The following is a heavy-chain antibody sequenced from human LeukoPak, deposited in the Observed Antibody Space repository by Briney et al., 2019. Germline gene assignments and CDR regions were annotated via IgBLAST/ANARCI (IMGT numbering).Heavy chain of an antibody. CDR1: GYTFTSYG. J-gene: IGHJ4*02. CDR2: ISAYNGNT. Sequence: ASVKVSCKASGYTFTSYGISWVRQAPGQGLEWMGWISAYNGNTNYAQKLQGRVTMTTDTSTSTAYMELRSLRSEDTAVYYCARGREYYYDSSGYYYGGYWGQGTLVTVSS. V-gene: IGHV1-18*01. D-gene: IGHD3-22*01. CDR3: ARGREYYYDSSGYYYGGY.